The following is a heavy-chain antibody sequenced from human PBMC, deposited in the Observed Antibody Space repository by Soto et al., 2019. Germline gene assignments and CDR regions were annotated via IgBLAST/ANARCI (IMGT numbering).Heavy chain of an antibody. CDR2: ISAHNGNT. Sequence: QVHLVQSGAEVKKPGASVKVSCKGSGYAFTTYGITWVRQAPGQGLEWMGCISAHNGNTNYAQKLQGRVTVTRDTSTSTAYMELRSLRSDDTAVYYCARGRDGDYWGQGALVTVSS. CDR3: ARGRDGDY. D-gene: IGHD6-6*01. J-gene: IGHJ4*02. V-gene: IGHV1-18*01. CDR1: GYAFTTYG.